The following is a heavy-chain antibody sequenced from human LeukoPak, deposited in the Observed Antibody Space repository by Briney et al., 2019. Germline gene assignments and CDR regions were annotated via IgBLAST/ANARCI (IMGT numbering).Heavy chain of an antibody. CDR3: ARRDIVVVTAVDAFDI. CDR2: IYPGDPDT. J-gene: IGHJ3*02. CDR1: GYIFTSYW. D-gene: IGHD2-21*02. Sequence: GESLKISCQGSGYIFTSYWIGWVRQMPGKGLEWMGIIYPGDPDTRYSPSFQGQVTISADKSISTAYLQWSSLKASDTAMYYCARRDIVVVTAVDAFDIWGQGTMVTVSS. V-gene: IGHV5-51*01.